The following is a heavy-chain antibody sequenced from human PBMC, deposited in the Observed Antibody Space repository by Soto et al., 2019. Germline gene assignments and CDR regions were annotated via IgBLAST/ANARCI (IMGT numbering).Heavy chain of an antibody. V-gene: IGHV1-69*13. Sequence: GASVKVSCRASGGTFSSYAISWVRQAPGQGLEWMGGIIPIFGTANYAQKFQGRVTITADESTSTAYMELSSLRSEDTAVYYCARVDGDYAFDYWGQGTLVTSPQ. J-gene: IGHJ4*02. CDR2: IIPIFGTA. D-gene: IGHD4-17*01. CDR3: ARVDGDYAFDY. CDR1: GGTFSSYA.